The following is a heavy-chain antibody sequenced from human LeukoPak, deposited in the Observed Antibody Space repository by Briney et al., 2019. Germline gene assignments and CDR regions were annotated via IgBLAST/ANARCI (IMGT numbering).Heavy chain of an antibody. CDR2: ISSSSSTI. CDR3: ARGQYDFWSGYYDY. J-gene: IGHJ4*02. CDR1: GFTFSSYS. D-gene: IGHD3-3*01. Sequence: GGSLRLSCAASGFTFSSYSMNWVRQAPGKGLEWVSYISSSSSTIYYADSVKGRFTISRDNSKNTLYLQMNSLRAEDTAVYYCARGQYDFWSGYYDYWGQGTLVTVSS. V-gene: IGHV3-48*01.